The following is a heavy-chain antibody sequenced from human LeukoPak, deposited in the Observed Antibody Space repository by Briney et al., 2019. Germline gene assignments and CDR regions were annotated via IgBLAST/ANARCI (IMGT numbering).Heavy chain of an antibody. J-gene: IGHJ4*02. D-gene: IGHD1-26*01. V-gene: IGHV3-23*01. CDR2: ISGSGGST. Sequence: PGGSLRLSCAASGFTFTNYAMSWVRQAPGKGLEWVSAISGSGGSTYYADSVKGRFTISRDNSKNTPYLQMNSLRAEDTAVYYCAKDKGPRIVGATKIGYWGQGTLVTVSS. CDR1: GFTFTNYA. CDR3: AKDKGPRIVGATKIGY.